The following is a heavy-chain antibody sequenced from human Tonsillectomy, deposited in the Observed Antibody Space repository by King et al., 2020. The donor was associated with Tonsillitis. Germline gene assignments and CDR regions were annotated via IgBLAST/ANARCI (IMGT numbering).Heavy chain of an antibody. Sequence: QLQESGPGLVKPSQTLSLTCTVSGGSISSGGYYWSWIRQHPGKGLEWIGYIYYSGSTYYNPSLKSRVTISVDTSKNQFSLKLSSVTAADTAVYYCARSDYYDSSGYSYYYYYMDVWGKGTTVTVSS. CDR1: GGSISSGGYY. CDR3: ARSDYYDSSGYSYYYYYMDV. CDR2: IYYSGST. D-gene: IGHD3-22*01. V-gene: IGHV4-31*03. J-gene: IGHJ6*03.